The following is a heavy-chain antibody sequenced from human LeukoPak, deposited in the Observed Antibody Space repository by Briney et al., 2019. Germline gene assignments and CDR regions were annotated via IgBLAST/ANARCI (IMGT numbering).Heavy chain of an antibody. Sequence: PGGSLRHSCAASGFTFCRYWMHWVRHTPGKGLVWVSRIKGDGNTNYADSVKGRFTISRDNAKNTVSLQMNSLRAEDTGVYYCARAPSEIGGYYPEYFRHWGQGTLVTVSS. V-gene: IGHV3-74*01. CDR1: GFTFCRYW. D-gene: IGHD3-22*01. CDR3: ARAPSEIGGYYPEYFRH. J-gene: IGHJ1*01. CDR2: IKGDGNT.